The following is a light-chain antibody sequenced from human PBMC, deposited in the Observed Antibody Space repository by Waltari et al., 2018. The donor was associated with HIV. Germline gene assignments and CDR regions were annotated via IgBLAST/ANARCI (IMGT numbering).Light chain of an antibody. V-gene: IGLV3-25*03. J-gene: IGLJ1*01. Sequence: SYELTQPPSVSVSPGHTARITCSGDALPKQNAYWYQQKRGQARELVRYKDSERPSGIPERFSGSSSGTTVTLTISGVQAEDEADYYGQSADSSSTYVLGTGTKVTVL. CDR1: ALPKQN. CDR2: KDS. CDR3: QSADSSSTYV.